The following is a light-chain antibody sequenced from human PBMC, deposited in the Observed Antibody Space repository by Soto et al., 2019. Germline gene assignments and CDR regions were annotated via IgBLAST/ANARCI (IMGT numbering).Light chain of an antibody. CDR2: GAS. CDR1: QSVGSN. V-gene: IGKV3-15*01. CDR3: QQYNNSPPDRT. Sequence: EIVMTQSPATLSVSPGERATLSCRASQSVGSNLAWYQQKPGQAPRLLIYGASTRATGIPARFSGSGSGTEFNLPISSLQSEDFAIYFCQQYNNSPPDRTFGQGTKVEIK. J-gene: IGKJ1*01.